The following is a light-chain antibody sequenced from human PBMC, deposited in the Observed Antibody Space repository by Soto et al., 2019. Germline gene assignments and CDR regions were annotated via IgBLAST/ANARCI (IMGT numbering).Light chain of an antibody. V-gene: IGLV2-14*01. J-gene: IGLJ1*01. Sequence: QSVLTQPASVSGSPGQSITISCTGTSSDVGGYIYVSWYQQHPGKAPKLILYEVTNRPSGVSDRFSGSKSGITASLTISGLQAEDESDYYCSSYTSNNTRVFGTGTKVTVL. CDR2: EVT. CDR1: SSDVGGYIY. CDR3: SSYTSNNTRV.